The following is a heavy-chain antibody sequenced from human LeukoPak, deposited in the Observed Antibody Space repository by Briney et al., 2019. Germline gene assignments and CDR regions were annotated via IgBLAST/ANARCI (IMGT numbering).Heavy chain of an antibody. V-gene: IGHV3-66*04. CDR3: ARLYYYGSGNDALDM. D-gene: IGHD3-10*01. Sequence: GGSLSLSCAVSGFSVSSNYMSWVSQAPGKWLEWVSIIYNDGDTYYADSVKGRFTISRDNSKNTLYLQMNSLRAEDTAVYYCARLYYYGSGNDALDMWGQGTMVTVSS. CDR2: IYNDGDT. J-gene: IGHJ3*02. CDR1: GFSVSSNY.